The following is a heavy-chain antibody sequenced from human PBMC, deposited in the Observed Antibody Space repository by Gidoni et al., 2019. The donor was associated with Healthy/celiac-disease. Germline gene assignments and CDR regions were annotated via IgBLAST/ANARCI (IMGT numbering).Heavy chain of an antibody. J-gene: IGHJ5*01. CDR2: IYWDDDK. V-gene: IGHV2-5*02. Sequence: QTTLKESAPTLVYPTQTLPLTCTVSGFSRSTSGVGVGWVRQPPGQALEWRALIYWDDDKRYSPSLKSRITITKDTYKNQVNLTMTNMDAVDTATYDWARRLGREWFDYWGQGTLVTVSS. CDR3: ARRLGREWFDY. CDR1: GFSRSTSGVG.